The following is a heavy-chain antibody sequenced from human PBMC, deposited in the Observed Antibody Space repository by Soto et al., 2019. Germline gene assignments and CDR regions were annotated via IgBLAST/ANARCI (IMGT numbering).Heavy chain of an antibody. D-gene: IGHD3-22*01. CDR1: GFTVSSNY. CDR2: IYSGGRT. V-gene: IGHV3-53*02. CDR3: ERKAISSDYFDY. J-gene: IGHJ4*02. Sequence: EVQLVETGGGLIQPGGSLRLSCAASGFTVSSNYMSWVRQAPGQGLEWVSFIYSGGRTYYADSVKGRFTISRDNSKNTLYLQMNSLRAEDTAVYYCERKAISSDYFDYWGQGTLVIVSS.